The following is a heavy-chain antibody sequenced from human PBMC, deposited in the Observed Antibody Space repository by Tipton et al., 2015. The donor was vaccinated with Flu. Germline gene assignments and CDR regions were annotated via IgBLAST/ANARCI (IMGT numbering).Heavy chain of an antibody. Sequence: TLSLTCAVSGYSISSGYYWGWIRQPPGKGLEWIGSIYHSGSTYYNPSLKSRVTISVDTSKNQFSLKLSSVTAADTAVYYCARGDFWSGYYNGGWFDPWGQGTLVTVSS. CDR1: GYSISSGYY. V-gene: IGHV4-38-2*01. CDR2: IYHSGST. D-gene: IGHD3-3*01. CDR3: ARGDFWSGYYNGGWFDP. J-gene: IGHJ5*02.